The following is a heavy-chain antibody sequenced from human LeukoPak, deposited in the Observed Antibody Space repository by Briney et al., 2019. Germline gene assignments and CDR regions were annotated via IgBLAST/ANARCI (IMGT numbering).Heavy chain of an antibody. J-gene: IGHJ4*02. Sequence: SETLSLTCTVSGGSISSSSYYWGWIRQPPGKGLEWIGSIYYSGSTYYNPSLKSRVTISVDTSKNQFSLKLSSVTVADTAVYYCARVLWSGYCDYWGQGTLVTVSS. CDR3: ARVLWSGYCDY. CDR1: GGSISSSSYY. CDR2: IYYSGST. D-gene: IGHD3-3*01. V-gene: IGHV4-39*07.